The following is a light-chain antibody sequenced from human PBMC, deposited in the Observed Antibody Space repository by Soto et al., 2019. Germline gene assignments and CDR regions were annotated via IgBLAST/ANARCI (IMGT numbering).Light chain of an antibody. V-gene: IGKV3-15*01. J-gene: IGKJ4*01. CDR3: QQYNNWPPLT. CDR1: LRVSSD. Sequence: DIVVTQSPATLSVSPGERATLSCRASLRVSSDLAWYQQKPGQAPRLLIYGASTRATGIPARFSGSGSGTEFTLTISSLQSEDFAVYYCQQYNNWPPLTFGRGTKVEIK. CDR2: GAS.